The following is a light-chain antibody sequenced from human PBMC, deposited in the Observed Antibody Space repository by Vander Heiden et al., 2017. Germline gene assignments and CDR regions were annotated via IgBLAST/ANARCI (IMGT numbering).Light chain of an antibody. Sequence: QSVLTQPPSASGTPVQRVTISCSGSSSNIGSNTVNWYQQRPGTAPKLLIYSNNQRPSGVPDRCSGSKSGTAASVAISGLQSEDEADYYCAAWDDSLNGPGVVFGGGTKLTVL. J-gene: IGLJ2*01. CDR2: SNN. CDR3: AAWDDSLNGPGVV. CDR1: SSNIGSNT. V-gene: IGLV1-44*01.